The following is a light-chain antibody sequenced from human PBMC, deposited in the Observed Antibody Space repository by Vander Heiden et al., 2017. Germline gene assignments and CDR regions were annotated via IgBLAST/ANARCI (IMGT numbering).Light chain of an antibody. CDR3: QQYGSSPSLT. CDR1: QSVSSSY. V-gene: IGKV3-20*01. Sequence: EIVLTQSPGTLSLSPGERATLSCRASQSVSSSYLAWYQQKPGQAPRLLIYGASSRATGIPDRFSGSGYGTDFTLTISRLEPEEFAVYYCQQYGSSPSLTFGGGTKVEIK. J-gene: IGKJ4*01. CDR2: GAS.